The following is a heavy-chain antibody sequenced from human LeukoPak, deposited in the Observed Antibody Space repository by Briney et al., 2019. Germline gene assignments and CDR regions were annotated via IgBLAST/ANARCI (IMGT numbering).Heavy chain of an antibody. J-gene: IGHJ4*02. Sequence: ASVKVSCKASGYTFTSYGISWVRQAPGPGLERMGWISASNGNTNYAHKVQGRVTMTTDTSTSTAYMELRSLRSDDTAVYYCATYTMVRGVILLGFDYWGQGTLVTVSS. D-gene: IGHD3-10*01. CDR3: ATYTMVRGVILLGFDY. CDR1: GYTFTSYG. V-gene: IGHV1-18*04. CDR2: ISASNGNT.